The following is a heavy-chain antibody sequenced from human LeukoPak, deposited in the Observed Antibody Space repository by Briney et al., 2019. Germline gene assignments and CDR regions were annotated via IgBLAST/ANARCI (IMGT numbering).Heavy chain of an antibody. D-gene: IGHD3-3*01. CDR2: ISSNGGST. Sequence: GGSLRLSCAASGFTFSSYAMHWVRQAPGKGLEYVSAISSNGGSTYYANSVKGRFTISRDNSKNTLYLQMGSLRAEDMAVYYCARDHADYDFWSGYYYYGMDVWGQGTTVTVSS. CDR3: ARDHADYDFWSGYYYYGMDV. CDR1: GFTFSSYA. J-gene: IGHJ6*02. V-gene: IGHV3-64*01.